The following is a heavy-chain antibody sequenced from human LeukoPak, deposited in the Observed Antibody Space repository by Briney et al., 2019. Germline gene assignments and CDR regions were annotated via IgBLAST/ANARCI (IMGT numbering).Heavy chain of an antibody. CDR1: GYTFTSNY. CDR2: ISPSGGST. CDR3: ARDSGSAYMDV. J-gene: IGHJ6*03. D-gene: IGHD5-12*01. Sequence: ASVKVSCKAFGYTFTSNYMHWVRQAPGQGPEWMGVISPSGGSTTYAQKFQGRVTMTRDTSISTAYMELSRLRSDDTAVYYCARDSGSAYMDVWGKGTTVTVSS. V-gene: IGHV1-2*02.